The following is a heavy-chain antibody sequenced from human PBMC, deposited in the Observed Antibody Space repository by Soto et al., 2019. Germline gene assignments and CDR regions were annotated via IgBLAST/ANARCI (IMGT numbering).Heavy chain of an antibody. V-gene: IGHV4-59*01. CDR3: AREARGGISGMDV. D-gene: IGHD3-10*01. Sequence: NPSETLSLTCFVSGGSISDDYWSWIRQPPGKGLEWIGHISHSGSTNYNPSLKSRVTISVDTSKRQFSLKLSSVTAADTAVYYCAREARGGISGMDVWGKGTTVTVSS. CDR2: ISHSGST. CDR1: GGSISDDY. J-gene: IGHJ6*04.